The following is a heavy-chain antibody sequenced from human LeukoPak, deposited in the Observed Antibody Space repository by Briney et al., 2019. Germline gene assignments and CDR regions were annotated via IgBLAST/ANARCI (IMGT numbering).Heavy chain of an antibody. CDR1: GGSISRYY. J-gene: IGHJ4*02. CDR2: IYYSGST. D-gene: IGHD6-6*01. V-gene: IGHV4-30-4*08. Sequence: KPSETLSLTCTVSGGSISRYYWSWIRQPPGKGLEWIGYIYYSGSTYYNPSLKSLITISVDTSKNQFSLKLSSVTAADTAVYYCARGDWSSSIDYWGQGTLVTVSS. CDR3: ARGDWSSSIDY.